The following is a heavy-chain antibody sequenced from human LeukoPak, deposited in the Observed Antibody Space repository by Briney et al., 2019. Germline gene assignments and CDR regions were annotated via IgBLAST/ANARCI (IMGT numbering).Heavy chain of an antibody. J-gene: IGHJ4*02. CDR3: AASSGVTLGRF. V-gene: IGHV4-31*03. D-gene: IGHD4/OR15-4a*01. CDR2: IHYTGGT. CDR1: GASISSGSHY. Sequence: SETLSLTCTVSGASISSGSHYYNWIRQHPGTGLEWIGYIHYTGGTSYNPSLKSRVTMSMEMSMNQLSLKLSSLTAADTAVYYCAASSGVTLGRFWGQGTLVTVSS.